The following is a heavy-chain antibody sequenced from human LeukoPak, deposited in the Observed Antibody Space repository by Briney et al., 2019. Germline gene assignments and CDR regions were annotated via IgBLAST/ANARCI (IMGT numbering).Heavy chain of an antibody. D-gene: IGHD3-10*01. CDR1: GFTFSSYG. J-gene: IGHJ4*02. V-gene: IGHV3-30*18. CDR3: AKFGTVRGVERFNY. Sequence: GGSLRLSCAASGFTFSSYGMHWVRQAPGKGLEWVAVISYDGSNKYYADSVKGRFTISRDNSKNTLYLQMNSLRAEDTAVYYCAKFGTVRGVERFNYWGQGTLVTVSS. CDR2: ISYDGSNK.